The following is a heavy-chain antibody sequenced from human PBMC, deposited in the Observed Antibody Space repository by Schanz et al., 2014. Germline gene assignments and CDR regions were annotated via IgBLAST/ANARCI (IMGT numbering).Heavy chain of an antibody. CDR1: EFSFSSFG. J-gene: IGHJ4*02. V-gene: IGHV3-48*01. CDR2: ISSSSSTI. D-gene: IGHD1-26*01. CDR3: ARDRVGASSYFDY. Sequence: EVQLVESGGGLVQPRGSLRLSCAASEFSFSSFGMNWVRQAPGKGLEWVSYISSSSSTIYYADSVKGRFTISRDNAKNSLYLQMDSLRVEDTAVYYCARDRVGASSYFDYWGQGTLVTVSS.